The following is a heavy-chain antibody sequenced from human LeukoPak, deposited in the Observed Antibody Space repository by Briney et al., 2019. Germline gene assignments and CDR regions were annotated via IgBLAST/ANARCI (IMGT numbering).Heavy chain of an antibody. D-gene: IGHD6-19*01. CDR1: GFTYSSYS. Sequence: PGGSLRLSCAASGFTYSSYSINWVRQAPGKGLEWVSYISSSSSTIYYADSVKGRFTISRDNSKNTLYLQMNSLRAEDTAVYYCAKDYLNSSGWYEVLYYYYYMDVWGKGTTVTISS. J-gene: IGHJ6*03. V-gene: IGHV3-48*01. CDR2: ISSSSSTI. CDR3: AKDYLNSSGWYEVLYYYYYMDV.